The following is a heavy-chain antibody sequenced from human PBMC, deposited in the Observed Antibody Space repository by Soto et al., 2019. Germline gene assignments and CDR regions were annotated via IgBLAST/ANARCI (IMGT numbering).Heavy chain of an antibody. CDR2: ISSSSSYI. J-gene: IGHJ4*02. V-gene: IGHV3-21*01. Sequence: EVQLVESGGGLVKPGGSLRLSCAASGFTFSSYSMNWVRQAPGKGLEWVSSISSSSSYIYYADSVKGRFTISRDNAKNTLYLQMNSLRAEDTAVYYCARAGYCSSTSCEYYFDYWGQGTLVTVSS. CDR3: ARAGYCSSTSCEYYFDY. D-gene: IGHD2-2*01. CDR1: GFTFSSYS.